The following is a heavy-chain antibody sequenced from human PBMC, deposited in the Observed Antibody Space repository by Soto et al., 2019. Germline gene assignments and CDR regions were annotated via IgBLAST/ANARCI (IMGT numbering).Heavy chain of an antibody. V-gene: IGHV3-30*18. Sequence: GGSLRLSCAASGFTFSSYGMHWVRQAPGKGLEWVAVISYDGSNKYYADSVKGRFTISRDNSKNTLYLQMNSLRAEDTAVYYCAKAGGLLLDYWGQGTLVTVSS. CDR1: GFTFSSYG. J-gene: IGHJ4*02. CDR3: AKAGGLLLDY. CDR2: ISYDGSNK. D-gene: IGHD2-15*01.